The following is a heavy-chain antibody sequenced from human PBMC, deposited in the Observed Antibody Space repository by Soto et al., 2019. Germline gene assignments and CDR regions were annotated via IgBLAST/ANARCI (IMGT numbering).Heavy chain of an antibody. V-gene: IGHV3-23*01. CDR1: GFTFSSYA. CDR3: AKDFGVLRFLEWLPHPNNWFDP. J-gene: IGHJ5*02. D-gene: IGHD3-3*01. CDR2: ISGSGGST. Sequence: GGSLRLSCAASGFTFSSYAMSWVRQAPGKGLEWVSAISGSGGSTYYADSVKGRFTISRDNSKNTLYLQMNSLRAEDTAVYYCAKDFGVLRFLEWLPHPNNWFDPWGQGTLVTVSS.